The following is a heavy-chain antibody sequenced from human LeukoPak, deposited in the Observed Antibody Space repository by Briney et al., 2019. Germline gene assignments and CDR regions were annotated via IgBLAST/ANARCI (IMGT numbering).Heavy chain of an antibody. CDR2: IYYSGST. Sequence: PSETLSLTCTVSGGSLSNINYYWGWIRQPPGKGLEWIGSIYYSGSTYYNPSLKSRVTISVDTSKNQFSLKLSSVTAADTAVYYCATMGLTGAIPYFDYWGQGTLVTVSS. D-gene: IGHD1-26*01. CDR1: GGSLSNINYY. V-gene: IGHV4-39*01. J-gene: IGHJ4*02. CDR3: ATMGLTGAIPYFDY.